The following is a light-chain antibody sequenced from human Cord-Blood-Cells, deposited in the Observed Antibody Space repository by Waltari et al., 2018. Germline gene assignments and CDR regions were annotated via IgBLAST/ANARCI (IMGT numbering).Light chain of an antibody. CDR2: GAS. V-gene: IGKV3-15*01. CDR3: QQYNNWQIT. Sequence: EIVMTQSPATLSVSPGKRATLSCRASQSVSSNLAWYQQKPGHAPRLLIYGASTRATGIPARFSGSGSGTEFTLTISSLQSEDFAVYYCQQYNNWQITFGQGTRLEIK. J-gene: IGKJ5*01. CDR1: QSVSSN.